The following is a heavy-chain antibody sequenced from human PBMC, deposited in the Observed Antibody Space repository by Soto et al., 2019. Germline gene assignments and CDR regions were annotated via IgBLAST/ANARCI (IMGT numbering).Heavy chain of an antibody. J-gene: IGHJ6*02. CDR1: GYTFTNYD. Sequence: ASVKVSCKASGYTFTNYDISWVRQAPGQGLEWMGWISTYNGNYAQKLQGRVTMTRDTSTSTAYMELRSLRADDTVVYYCARENRSSWHYGMDVWGQGTTVTVSS. CDR3: ARENRSSWHYGMDV. D-gene: IGHD6-13*01. V-gene: IGHV1-18*01. CDR2: ISTYNG.